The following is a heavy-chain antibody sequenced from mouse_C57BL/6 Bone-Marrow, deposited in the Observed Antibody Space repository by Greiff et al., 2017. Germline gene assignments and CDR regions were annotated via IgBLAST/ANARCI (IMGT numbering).Heavy chain of an antibody. CDR2: ISSGGDYI. J-gene: IGHJ2*01. CDR1: GFTFSSYA. Sequence: EVQRVESGAGLVKPGGSLKLSCAASGFTFSSYAMSWVRQTPEKRLEWVAYISSGGDYIYYADTVKGRITIARDNARNTMYLQMSSLKSEDTAMYYCRSEYDSYFDYWGQGTTLTVSS. D-gene: IGHD2-3*01. V-gene: IGHV5-9-1*02. CDR3: RSEYDSYFDY.